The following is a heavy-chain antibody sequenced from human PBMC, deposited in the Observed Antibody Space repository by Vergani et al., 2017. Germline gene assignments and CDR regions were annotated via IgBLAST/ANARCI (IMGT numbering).Heavy chain of an antibody. CDR2: INPSGGHT. CDR3: ARGDYGILTGYGD. V-gene: IGHV1-46*03. CDR1: GYTFSNYY. Sequence: QVQVVQSGAEVKKSGASVKVSCKTSGYTFSNYYMHCVRQAPGQGLEWMGIINPSGGHTNYAQKFQGRVTMTRDTSTSTVYMELSSLRSEDTAIYYCARGDYGILTGYGDWGQGTLVTVSA. D-gene: IGHD3-9*01. J-gene: IGHJ4*02.